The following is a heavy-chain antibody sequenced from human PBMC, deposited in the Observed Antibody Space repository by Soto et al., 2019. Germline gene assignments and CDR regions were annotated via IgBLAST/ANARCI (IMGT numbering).Heavy chain of an antibody. CDR1: GGSFSGYY. CDR2: INHSGST. CDR3: ARDSYYVSVSVLGQKRAFDI. D-gene: IGHD3-10*01. J-gene: IGHJ3*02. V-gene: IGHV4-34*01. Sequence: QVQLQQWGAGLLKPSETLSLTCAVYGGSFSGYYWSWIRQPPGKVLEWIGEINHSGSTNSNPSLKRRVTKSVDTSKNQFSRELSSVTAADPAVYYCARDSYYVSVSVLGQKRAFDIWCQGTMVTVSS.